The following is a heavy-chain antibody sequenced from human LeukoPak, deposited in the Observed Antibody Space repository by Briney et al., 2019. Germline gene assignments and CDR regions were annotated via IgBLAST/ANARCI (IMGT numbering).Heavy chain of an antibody. Sequence: PGRSLRLSCAASGFTFSSYAMHWVRQAPGKGLEWVAVISYDGSNKYYADSVKGRFTISRDNAKSTLYLQMNSLRAEDTAVYYCARVRDDYTYFDCWGQGTLVTVSS. V-gene: IGHV3-30-3*01. D-gene: IGHD4-11*01. CDR1: GFTFSSYA. CDR2: ISYDGSNK. J-gene: IGHJ4*02. CDR3: ARVRDDYTYFDC.